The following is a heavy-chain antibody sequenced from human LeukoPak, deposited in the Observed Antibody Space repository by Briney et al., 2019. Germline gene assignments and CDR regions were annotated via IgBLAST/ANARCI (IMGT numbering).Heavy chain of an antibody. CDR2: IYYSGST. V-gene: IGHV4-39*07. D-gene: IGHD3-10*01. CDR1: GGSISSSSYY. Sequence: PSETLSLTCTVSGGSISSSSYYWGWIRQPPGKGLEWIGSIYYSGSTYYNPSLKSRVTISVDTSKNQFSLKLSSVTAADTAVYYCAGGYGSAPFDYWGQGTLVTVSS. CDR3: AGGYGSAPFDY. J-gene: IGHJ4*02.